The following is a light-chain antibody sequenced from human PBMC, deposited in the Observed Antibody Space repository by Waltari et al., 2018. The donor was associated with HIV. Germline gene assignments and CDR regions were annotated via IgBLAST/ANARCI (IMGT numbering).Light chain of an antibody. CDR2: DAS. Sequence: AIQLTQSPSSLSASVGDRVTITCRVSQDISGALAWYQQKPGKPPKLLIHDASILETGCPSKFSGSGAGADFTLTISSLQPEDFATYYCQQFNSYPLTFGAGTTVEIK. CDR1: QDISGA. J-gene: IGKJ4*01. V-gene: IGKV1-13*02. CDR3: QQFNSYPLT.